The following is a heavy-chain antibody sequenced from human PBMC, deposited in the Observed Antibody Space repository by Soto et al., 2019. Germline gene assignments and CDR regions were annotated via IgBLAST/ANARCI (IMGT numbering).Heavy chain of an antibody. V-gene: IGHV1-69*01. J-gene: IGHJ4*02. CDR1: GGTFSSYP. Sequence: QVQLVQSGAEVKKPGSSVKVSCKASGGTFSSYPITWVRQAPRQGLEWLGGIFPIFGTTNYAQRFEDRVTITADELTSTAYMELSSLRSEDTAVYYCAMIEYSSGSDYWGQGTLVTVSS. D-gene: IGHD6-19*01. CDR2: IFPIFGTT. CDR3: AMIEYSSGSDY.